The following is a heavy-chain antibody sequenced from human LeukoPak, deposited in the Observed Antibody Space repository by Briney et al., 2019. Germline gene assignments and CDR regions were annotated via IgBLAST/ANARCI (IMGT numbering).Heavy chain of an antibody. J-gene: IGHJ2*01. CDR1: GDSITSSSYY. CDR3: ARPVHAGWHYGSSGDYYGGWYFDL. D-gene: IGHD3-22*01. CDR2: IYYSENT. V-gene: IGHV4-39*01. Sequence: SETLSLTCTVSGDSITSSSYYWGWIRQPPGKGLEWIGSIYYSENTYYNPSLKSRVTISLDTSKNQFSLKLSSVTAADTAVYYCARPVHAGWHYGSSGDYYGGWYFDLWGRGTLVTVSS.